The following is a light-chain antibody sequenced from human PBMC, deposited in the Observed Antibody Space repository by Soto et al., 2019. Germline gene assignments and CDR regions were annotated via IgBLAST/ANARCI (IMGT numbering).Light chain of an antibody. J-gene: IGKJ5*01. CDR3: QQYGDSRVT. V-gene: IGKV3-20*01. CDR1: QPVSSNY. CDR2: GAS. Sequence: EILLTQSPGTLSLSPGERATLSCRASQPVSSNYLACYQQKPGQAPRLVMFGASSRPTGISDRLSGSGSGTDFTLTISRLEPEDFAMYYCQQYGDSRVTFGQGTRLEIK.